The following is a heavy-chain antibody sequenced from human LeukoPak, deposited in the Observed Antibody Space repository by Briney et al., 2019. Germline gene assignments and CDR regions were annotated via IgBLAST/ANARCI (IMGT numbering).Heavy chain of an antibody. Sequence: GGSLRLSCAASGFTFSSYAMSWVRQAPGKGLEWVSAISGSGGSTYYADSVKGRFTISRDNSKNTQYLQMNSLRAEEKPVYYCAKGLSYFDYWGQGTLVNVSS. CDR1: GFTFSSYA. CDR3: AKGLSYFDY. D-gene: IGHD6-19*01. V-gene: IGHV3-23*01. J-gene: IGHJ4*02. CDR2: ISGSGGST.